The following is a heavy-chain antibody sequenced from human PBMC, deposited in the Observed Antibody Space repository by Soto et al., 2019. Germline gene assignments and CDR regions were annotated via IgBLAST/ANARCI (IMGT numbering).Heavy chain of an antibody. CDR2: VYNSGST. J-gene: IGHJ4*02. Sequence: PSETLSLTCSVSGGSISSGYYYWSWIRQPPGKGLEWIGYVYNSGSTNYNPSLKSRVTISEDTSKSQFSLKVNSMTAADTAVYYCARYRREAVAGYTLDNWGQGILVTVSS. V-gene: IGHV4-61*01. CDR1: GGSISSGYYY. D-gene: IGHD6-13*01. CDR3: ARYRREAVAGYTLDN.